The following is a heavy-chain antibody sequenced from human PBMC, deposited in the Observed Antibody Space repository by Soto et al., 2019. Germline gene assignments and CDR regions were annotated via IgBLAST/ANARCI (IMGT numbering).Heavy chain of an antibody. D-gene: IGHD1-7*01. CDR2: IDLSAFYT. V-gene: IGHV5-10-1*01. Sequence: GESLKISCKGSGYSFTSYWISWVRQMPGKGLEWMGRIDLSAFYTNYSPSFQGHFTISVDKSISIPYLKWSSLKASNPPMYYWAGGKNYAPGDYWGQGPLVTVSS. J-gene: IGHJ4*02. CDR3: AGGKNYAPGDY. CDR1: GYSFTSYW.